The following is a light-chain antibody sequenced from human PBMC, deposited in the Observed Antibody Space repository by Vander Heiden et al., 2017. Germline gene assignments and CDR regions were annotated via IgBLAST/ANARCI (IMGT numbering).Light chain of an antibody. J-gene: IGKJ3*01. CDR2: AAS. CDR1: QSINIY. Sequence: LFSLSATSQTASVGDRVTITCRASQSINIYLKWYQQKPGKAPKCLIYAASNLQSGVPSRFSGSGSGTDFTLTISSLQPEDFATYYCQQSYSTPFTFGPGTKVDIK. CDR3: QQSYSTPFT. V-gene: IGKV1-39*01.